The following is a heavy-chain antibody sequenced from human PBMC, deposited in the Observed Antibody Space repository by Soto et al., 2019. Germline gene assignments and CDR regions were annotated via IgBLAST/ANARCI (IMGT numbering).Heavy chain of an antibody. V-gene: IGHV4-4*02. CDR2: IDHNGVA. Sequence: PSETLSLTCGVSCDSISSSKWWTWVRQTPGNGLEWIGKIDHNGVANYNPSLEGRVTISKDISKNQISLKVTSVTAADSAVYYCARMNRDYYYYGMDVWGQGATVTVSS. CDR3: ARMNRDYYYYGMDV. CDR1: CDSISSSKW. J-gene: IGHJ6*02.